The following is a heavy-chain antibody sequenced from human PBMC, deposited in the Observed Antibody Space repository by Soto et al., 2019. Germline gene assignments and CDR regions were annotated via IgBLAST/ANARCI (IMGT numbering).Heavy chain of an antibody. CDR3: ARGVYDFWSGVSNSHYFAMDV. CDR1: GFSVGNYE. Sequence: GSLRLSCAASGFSVGNYEINWVRQAPGKGLEWISYFTSRGPTTYYADSVKGRFTISRDYAKNSLFLQTNSLKAEDTAVYYCARGVYDFWSGVSNSHYFAMDVWGQGTTVTVSS. V-gene: IGHV3-48*03. CDR2: FTSRGPTT. D-gene: IGHD3-3*01. J-gene: IGHJ6*02.